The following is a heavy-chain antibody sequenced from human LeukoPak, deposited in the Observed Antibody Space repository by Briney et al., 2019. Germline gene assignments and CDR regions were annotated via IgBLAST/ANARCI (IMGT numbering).Heavy chain of an antibody. J-gene: IGHJ4*02. Sequence: GGSLRLSCAASGFTFSSYAMSWVRQAPGKGLEWVSSTSGSGDRTYSADSVKGRFTISRDNSKNTLYLQMNSLRAEDTAVYYCAKRPGVATAGHFDYWGQGTLVTVSS. CDR2: TSGSGDRT. CDR1: GFTFSSYA. V-gene: IGHV3-23*01. CDR3: AKRPGVATAGHFDY. D-gene: IGHD5-12*01.